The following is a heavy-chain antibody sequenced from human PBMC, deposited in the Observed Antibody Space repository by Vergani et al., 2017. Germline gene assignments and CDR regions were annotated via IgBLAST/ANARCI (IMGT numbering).Heavy chain of an antibody. CDR2: ISGSGGST. CDR3: AKDPIDIVVVVAAKDY. V-gene: IGHV3-23*01. J-gene: IGHJ4*02. Sequence: EVQLLESGGGLVQPGGSLRLSCAASGFTFSSYAMSWVRPAPGKGLEWVSAISGSGGSTYYADSVKGRFTISRDNSKNTLYLQMNSLRAEDTAVYYCAKDPIDIVVVVAAKDYWGQGTLVTVSS. CDR1: GFTFSSYA. D-gene: IGHD2-15*01.